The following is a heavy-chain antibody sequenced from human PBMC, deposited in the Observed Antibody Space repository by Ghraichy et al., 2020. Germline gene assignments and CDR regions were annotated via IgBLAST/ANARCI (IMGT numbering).Heavy chain of an antibody. V-gene: IGHV4-39*01. D-gene: IGHD6-19*01. CDR1: GGSISSSSYY. Sequence: SQTLSLTCRVSGGSISSSSYYWGWIRQPPGKGLEWIGSIYYSGSTYYNPSLKSRVTISVDTSKNQFSLKLSSVTAADTAVYYCARQERQAQWLVRGGVDYWGQGTLVTVSS. CDR3: ARQERQAQWLVRGGVDY. J-gene: IGHJ4*02. CDR2: IYYSGST.